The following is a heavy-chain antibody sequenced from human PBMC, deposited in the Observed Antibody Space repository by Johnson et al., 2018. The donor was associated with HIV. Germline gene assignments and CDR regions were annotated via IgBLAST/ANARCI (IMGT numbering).Heavy chain of an antibody. Sequence: QEQLVESGGGVVQPGRSLRLSCAASGFTFSSYAMYWVRQAPGKGLEWVAVISYDGSNKSYADPGKGRFTISRDNSKNTLYLQMNSLRAEDTAVYYCARVRGAFDIWGQGTMVTVSS. CDR2: ISYDGSNK. V-gene: IGHV3-30-3*01. CDR1: GFTFSSYA. J-gene: IGHJ3*02. CDR3: ARVRGAFDI.